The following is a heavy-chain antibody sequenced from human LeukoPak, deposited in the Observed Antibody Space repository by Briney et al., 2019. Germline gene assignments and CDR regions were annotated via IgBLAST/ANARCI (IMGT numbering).Heavy chain of an antibody. Sequence: PSETLSLTCAVYGGSFSGYYWSWIRQPPGKGLEWIGEINHSGSTNYNPSLKSRVTISVDTSKNQFSLKLSSVTAADTAVYYCARSLGLLWFAFPGFDYWGQGTLVTVSS. J-gene: IGHJ4*02. CDR1: GGSFSGYY. CDR2: INHSGST. V-gene: IGHV4-34*01. CDR3: ARSLGLLWFAFPGFDY. D-gene: IGHD3-10*01.